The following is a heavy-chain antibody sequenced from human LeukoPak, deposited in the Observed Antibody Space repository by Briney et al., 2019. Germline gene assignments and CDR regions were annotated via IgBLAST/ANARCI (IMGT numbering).Heavy chain of an antibody. J-gene: IGHJ6*02. CDR3: AKNSDMITFGGVIVDYYYYYGMDV. CDR2: ISGSGGST. D-gene: IGHD3-16*02. CDR1: GFTFSSYA. V-gene: IGHV3-23*01. Sequence: GGSLRLSCAASGFTFSSYAMSWVRQAPGKGLEWVSAISGSGGSTYYADSVKGRFTISRDNSKNTLYLQMNSLRAEDTAVYYCAKNSDMITFGGVIVDYYYYYGMDVWGQGTTVTVSS.